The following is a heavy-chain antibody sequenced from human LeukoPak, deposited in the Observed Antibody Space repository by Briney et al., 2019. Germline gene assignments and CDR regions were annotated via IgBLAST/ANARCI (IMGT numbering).Heavy chain of an antibody. Sequence: PGGSLRLSCAASGFPFSSYSMTWVRQAPGRGLEWVSSTSGSSSYIYYADSVKGRFTISRDNAKNSLSLQMNSLRAEDTAVYYCARVGYSSSYFEYWGQGTLVTVSS. V-gene: IGHV3-21*01. D-gene: IGHD6-13*01. CDR2: TSGSSSYI. CDR3: ARVGYSSSYFEY. J-gene: IGHJ4*02. CDR1: GFPFSSYS.